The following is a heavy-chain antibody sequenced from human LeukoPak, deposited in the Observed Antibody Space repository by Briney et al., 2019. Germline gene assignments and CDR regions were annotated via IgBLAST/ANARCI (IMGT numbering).Heavy chain of an antibody. CDR3: AKGSEWEPLPSYFYY. D-gene: IGHD1-26*01. Sequence: GGSLRLSCAASGFTFDDYAMHWVRQAPGKGLEWVSGISWNSGSIGYADSVKGRFTISRDNAKNSLYLQMNSLRAEDTALYYCAKGSEWEPLPSYFYYWGQGTLVTVSS. J-gene: IGHJ4*02. CDR2: ISWNSGSI. CDR1: GFTFDDYA. V-gene: IGHV3-9*01.